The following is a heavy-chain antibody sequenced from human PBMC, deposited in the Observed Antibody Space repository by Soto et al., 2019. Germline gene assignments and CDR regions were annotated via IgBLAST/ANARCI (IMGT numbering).Heavy chain of an antibody. Sequence: QVTLKESGPVLVNPTETLTLTCTVSGFSLSNARMGVSWIRQPPGKALEWLAHIFSNDEKSYSTSLKSRLTISKDTSKSQVVLTMTNMDPVDTATYYCERIWTRGSSGWYNCWFDPWGQGTLVTVSS. CDR2: IFSNDEK. V-gene: IGHV2-26*01. CDR1: GFSLSNARMG. J-gene: IGHJ5*02. CDR3: ERIWTRGSSGWYNCWFDP. D-gene: IGHD6-19*01.